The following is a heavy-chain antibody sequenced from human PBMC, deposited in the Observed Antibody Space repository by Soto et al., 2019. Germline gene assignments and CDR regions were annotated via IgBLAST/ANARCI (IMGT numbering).Heavy chain of an antibody. D-gene: IGHD6-6*01. J-gene: IGHJ5*02. CDR2: ISSSSSYI. V-gene: IGHV3-21*01. CDR3: ARGSSIEARPNWFDP. CDR1: GFAFSSYS. Sequence: GGSLRLSCAASGFAFSSYSMNWVRQAPGKGLEWVSSISSSSSYIYYADSVKGRFTISRDNAKNSLYLQMNSLRAEDTAVYYCARGSSIEARPNWFDPWGQGTLVTVSS.